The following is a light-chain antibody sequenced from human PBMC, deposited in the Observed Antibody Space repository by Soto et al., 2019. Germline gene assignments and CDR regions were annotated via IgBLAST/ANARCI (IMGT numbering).Light chain of an antibody. Sequence: DIQMTQSPSSLSASVVDRVTITCRASETINIWLAWYQQKPGKAPKLLISEASSLESGVPPRFSGSGSGTEFTLTISSLQSDDFATYYCQQYRSPPWTFGQGTKVDI. CDR3: QQYRSPPWT. J-gene: IGKJ1*01. CDR1: ETINIW. CDR2: EAS. V-gene: IGKV1-5*03.